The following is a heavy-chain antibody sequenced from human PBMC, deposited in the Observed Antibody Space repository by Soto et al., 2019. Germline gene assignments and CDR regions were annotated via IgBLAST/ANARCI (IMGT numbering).Heavy chain of an antibody. V-gene: IGHV1-18*01. J-gene: IGHJ4*02. CDR3: AAVKQQLVTLGCYFDY. CDR2: ISAYNGNT. D-gene: IGHD6-13*01. Sequence: ASVKVSCKASGYTFTSCGSSWVRQAPGQGLEWMGWISAYNGNTNYAQKLQGRVTMTTDTSTSTAYMELRSLRSDDTAVYYCAAVKQQLVTLGCYFDYWGQGTLVTVSS. CDR1: GYTFTSCG.